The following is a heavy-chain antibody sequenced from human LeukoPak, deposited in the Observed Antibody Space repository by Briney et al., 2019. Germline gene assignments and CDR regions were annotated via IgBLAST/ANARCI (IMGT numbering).Heavy chain of an antibody. Sequence: SETLSLTCAVYGGSFSDYYWNWIRQSPGKGLEWIGEINHSGSTNYKPSLKSRVTISVDTSKNQFSLKLSSVTAADTAVYYCARARRWNAAVEGWWFDPWGQGTLVTVSS. V-gene: IGHV4-34*01. D-gene: IGHD1-1*01. CDR1: GGSFSDYY. CDR3: ARARRWNAAVEGWWFDP. J-gene: IGHJ5*02. CDR2: INHSGST.